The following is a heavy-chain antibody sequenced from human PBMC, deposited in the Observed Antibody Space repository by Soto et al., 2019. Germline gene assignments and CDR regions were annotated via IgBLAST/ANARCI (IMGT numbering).Heavy chain of an antibody. Sequence: GGSLRLSCAASGFTFSNAWMTWVRQAPGKGLEWVGHIKSKTDGGTTDYAAPVKGRFTISRDDSKNTLYLQMNSLKTEDTAVYYCTTDPWGKLNPYGSGTSLNYPMDVWGQGTTITVSS. CDR3: TTDPWGKLNPYGSGTSLNYPMDV. V-gene: IGHV3-15*01. J-gene: IGHJ6*02. CDR2: IKSKTDGGTT. CDR1: GFTFSNAW. D-gene: IGHD3-10*01.